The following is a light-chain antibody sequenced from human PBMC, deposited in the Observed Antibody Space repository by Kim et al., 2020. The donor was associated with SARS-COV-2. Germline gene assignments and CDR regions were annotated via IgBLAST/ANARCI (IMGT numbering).Light chain of an antibody. Sequence: SASIGDRVTITCRASQSIRNWLAWYQQKPGKAPKLLIQDASRLESGVPSRFSGSGSGTEFTLTISSLQPDDFATFYCQQYDTYPYTFGQGTKLEI. V-gene: IGKV1-5*01. CDR2: DAS. J-gene: IGKJ2*01. CDR3: QQYDTYPYT. CDR1: QSIRNW.